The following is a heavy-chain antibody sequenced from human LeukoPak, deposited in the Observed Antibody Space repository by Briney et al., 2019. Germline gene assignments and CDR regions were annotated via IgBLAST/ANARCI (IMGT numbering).Heavy chain of an antibody. D-gene: IGHD3-22*01. V-gene: IGHV3-23*01. CDR1: GFTFSSYA. Sequence: GGSLRLSCAASGFTFSSYAMSWVRQAPGKGLEWVSAISGNGGSTYYADSVKGRFTISRDNSKNTLYLQMNSLRAEDTAVCYCAKSESFYYDSSGYYPSWGQGTLVTVSS. CDR3: AKSESFYYDSSGYYPS. CDR2: ISGNGGST. J-gene: IGHJ5*02.